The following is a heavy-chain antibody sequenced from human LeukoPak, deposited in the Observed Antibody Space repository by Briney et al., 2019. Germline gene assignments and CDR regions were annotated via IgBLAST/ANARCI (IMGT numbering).Heavy chain of an antibody. CDR3: ARGSITVVPAFDI. Sequence: PSGSLSLTCTVPGGSFSTYYMSWIRHTPGQGLEWIGCIYYTGSANYNPSLRSRGTISVDTSKNQFSLKLTSVTAADTAVYYCARGSITVVPAFDIWGQGTMVTVSS. CDR2: IYYTGSA. D-gene: IGHD4-23*01. J-gene: IGHJ3*02. V-gene: IGHV4-59*12. CDR1: GGSFSTYY.